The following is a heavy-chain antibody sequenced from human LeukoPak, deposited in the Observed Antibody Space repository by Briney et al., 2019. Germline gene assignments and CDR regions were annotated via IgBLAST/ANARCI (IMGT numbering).Heavy chain of an antibody. CDR2: IKQDGSEK. CDR1: GFTFSSYW. Sequence: GGSLSLSCAASGFTFSSYWMSWVRQAPGKGLEWVANIKQDGSEKYYVDSVKGRFTISRDNAKNSLYLQMNSLRAEDTAVYYCARSLLEYSQYYMDVWGKGTTVTVSS. V-gene: IGHV3-7*01. D-gene: IGHD5-18*01. J-gene: IGHJ6*03. CDR3: ARSLLEYSQYYMDV.